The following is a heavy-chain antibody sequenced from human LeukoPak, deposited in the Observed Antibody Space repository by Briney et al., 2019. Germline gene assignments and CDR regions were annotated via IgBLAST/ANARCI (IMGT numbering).Heavy chain of an antibody. CDR3: ARGPPYHS. V-gene: IGHV4-34*01. Sequence: SETLSLTCTVSGGSISSYYWSWIRQPPGKGLGWIGEINHSGSTNYNPSLKSRVTISVDTSKNQFSLKLSSVTAADTAVYYCARGPPYHSWGQGTLVTVSS. CDR2: INHSGST. CDR1: GGSISSYY. D-gene: IGHD2-2*01. J-gene: IGHJ4*02.